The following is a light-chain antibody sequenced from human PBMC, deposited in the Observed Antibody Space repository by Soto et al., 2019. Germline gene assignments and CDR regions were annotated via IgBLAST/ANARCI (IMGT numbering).Light chain of an antibody. CDR3: QQYNNLPYT. J-gene: IGKJ2*01. CDR2: GAT. V-gene: IGKV3-15*01. Sequence: EIVLTQSPAPLSLSPGERATLSCRASQSVSSNLTGYQQKPCQAPRLLFYGATTRATGIPARFNGSGSGTEFNLTISNLQSKGLADYYCQQYNNLPYTFGKGTKLEIK. CDR1: QSVSSN.